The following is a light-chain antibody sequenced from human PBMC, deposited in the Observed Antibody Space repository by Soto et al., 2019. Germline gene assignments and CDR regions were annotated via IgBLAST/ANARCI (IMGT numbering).Light chain of an antibody. Sequence: QSALTQPASVSGSPGQSITISCTGTSSDVGGYNYVSWYQQHPGKAPKLMIYEVSNRPSGVSNRFSGSKSGNTAPLTICGLQAEEEADYYCTSYTSRSIDYVFGTGTKLTVL. J-gene: IGLJ1*01. CDR1: SSDVGGYNY. V-gene: IGLV2-14*01. CDR3: TSYTSRSIDYV. CDR2: EVS.